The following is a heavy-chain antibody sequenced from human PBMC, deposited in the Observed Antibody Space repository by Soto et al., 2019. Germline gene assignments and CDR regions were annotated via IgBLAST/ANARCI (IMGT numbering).Heavy chain of an antibody. CDR3: AREYYYDSSGYSWFDP. J-gene: IGHJ5*02. CDR1: GGSISSYY. Sequence: PSETLSLTCTVSGGSISSYYWSWIRQPPGKGLEWIGYIYYSGSTNYNPSLKSRVTISVGTSKNQFSLKLSSVTAADTAVYYCAREYYYDSSGYSWFDPWGQGTLVTVSS. D-gene: IGHD3-22*01. CDR2: IYYSGST. V-gene: IGHV4-59*01.